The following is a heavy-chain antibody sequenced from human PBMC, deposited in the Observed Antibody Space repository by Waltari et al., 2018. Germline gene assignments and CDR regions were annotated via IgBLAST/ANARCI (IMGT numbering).Heavy chain of an antibody. CDR1: GYSFTSYW. Sequence: EVQLVQSGAEVKKPGESLKISCKGSGYSFTSYWIGWVRQMPGKGLEWRGIIYPGDSDTRYSPSFQGQVTISADKSISTAYLQWSSLKASDTAMYYCARDNRGCSSTSCTDYYYYGMDVWGQGTTVTVSS. J-gene: IGHJ6*02. V-gene: IGHV5-51*01. CDR3: ARDNRGCSSTSCTDYYYYGMDV. CDR2: IYPGDSDT. D-gene: IGHD2-2*01.